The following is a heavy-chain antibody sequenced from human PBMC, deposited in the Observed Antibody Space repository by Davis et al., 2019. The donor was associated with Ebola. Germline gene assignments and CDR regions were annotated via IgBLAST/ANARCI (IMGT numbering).Heavy chain of an antibody. D-gene: IGHD4-23*01. CDR2: MKPNSGDT. CDR1: GYTFTTFA. V-gene: IGHV1-8*01. CDR3: ARDYGGDSGWFDP. Sequence: ASVNVSCKASGYTFTTFAINWVRQATGQGLEWLGWMKPNSGDTGYAQKFQGRITLTRSTSLSTAYMGLSSLTSEDTAVYYCARDYGGDSGWFDPWGQGTLVTVSS. J-gene: IGHJ5*02.